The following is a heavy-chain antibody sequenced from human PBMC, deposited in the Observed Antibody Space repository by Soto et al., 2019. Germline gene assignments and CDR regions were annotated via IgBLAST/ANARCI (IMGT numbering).Heavy chain of an antibody. J-gene: IGHJ4*02. CDR3: ASRSSGWYFDY. V-gene: IGHV3-23*01. CDR2: ISGSGGST. D-gene: IGHD6-19*01. CDR1: GFTFSSYA. Sequence: EVQLLESGGGLVQPGGSLRLSCAASGFTFSSYAMNWVRQGPGKGLEWVSVISGSGGSTYYADSVKGRFTISKDNSKNTLYLQMNSLRAEDTAVYSWASRSSGWYFDYWGQGTLVTVSA.